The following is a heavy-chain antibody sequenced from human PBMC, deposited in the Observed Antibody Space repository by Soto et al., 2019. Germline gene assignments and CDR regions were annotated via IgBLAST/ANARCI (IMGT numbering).Heavy chain of an antibody. CDR1: GFTFNTFG. D-gene: IGHD2-2*01. CDR3: AKSPNFYCSSYHCYKYYFDY. V-gene: IGHV3-30*18. CDR2: ISYDGSDK. Sequence: QEQLVESGGGVVLPVRSLRLSCAASGFTFNTFGMHWVRQAPGKGLEWVAVISYDGSDKYYSDSVRGRFTISRDNSMNTLYLQMNSLRTEDTAVYYCAKSPNFYCSSYHCYKYYFDYWGQGTLVTVSS. J-gene: IGHJ4*02.